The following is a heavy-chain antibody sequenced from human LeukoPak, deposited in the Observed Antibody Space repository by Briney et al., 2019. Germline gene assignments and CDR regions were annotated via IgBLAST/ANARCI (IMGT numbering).Heavy chain of an antibody. J-gene: IGHJ4*02. CDR3: ARGGGYLYYFDY. D-gene: IGHD5-12*01. CDR2: TYYSGST. Sequence: SETLSLTCTVSGGSNSSYYWSWIRQPPGKGLEWIGYTYYSGSTNYNPSLKSRVTISVDTSKNQFSLKLSSVTAADTAVYYCARGGGYLYYFDYWGQGTLVTVSS. V-gene: IGHV4-59*01. CDR1: GGSNSSYY.